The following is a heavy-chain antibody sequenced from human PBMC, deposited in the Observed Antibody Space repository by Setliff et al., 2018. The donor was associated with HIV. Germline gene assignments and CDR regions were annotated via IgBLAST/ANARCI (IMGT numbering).Heavy chain of an antibody. V-gene: IGHV4-61*09. Sequence: SETLSLTCTVSGGSITSGNYFWSWIRQPAGKGLEWIGHMYTDGSTNYNPSFKSRVTISVDTSKNQFSLKLSSVTAADTAVYYCAKDGEWEQWPTHYFDYWGQGTLVTVSS. D-gene: IGHD1-26*01. CDR1: GGSITSGNYF. J-gene: IGHJ4*02. CDR3: AKDGEWEQWPTHYFDY. CDR2: MYTDGST.